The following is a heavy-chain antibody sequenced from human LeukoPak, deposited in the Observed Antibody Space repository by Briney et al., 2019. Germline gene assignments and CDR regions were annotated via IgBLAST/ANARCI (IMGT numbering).Heavy chain of an antibody. CDR1: GGSISSSSFY. CDR3: ARHPGNPMITINGAFDY. Sequence: SETLSLTCTVSGGSISSSSFYWGWIRQPPGKGLEWLGSIYYSGTTSYNPSLNSGVTISVDTSKNQFSLKLNSVTAADTAIYYCARHPGNPMITINGAFDYWGQGTLVTVSS. V-gene: IGHV4-39*01. D-gene: IGHD3-16*01. CDR2: IYYSGTT. J-gene: IGHJ4*02.